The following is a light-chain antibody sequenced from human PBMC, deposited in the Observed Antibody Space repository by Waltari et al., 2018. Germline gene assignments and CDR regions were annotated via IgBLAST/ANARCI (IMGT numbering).Light chain of an antibody. CDR1: HLRSYF. CDR2: DKD. J-gene: IGLJ2*01. Sequence: SSELTQDPAVSVALGQTVRITCQGDHLRSYFVSSYQQKPGKAPMLVIYDKDNRPSGIPERFSGSSSGNIASLTITGAQAEDEADYYCNSRDTRGNHFVVFGGGTKLTVL. CDR3: NSRDTRGNHFVV. V-gene: IGLV3-19*01.